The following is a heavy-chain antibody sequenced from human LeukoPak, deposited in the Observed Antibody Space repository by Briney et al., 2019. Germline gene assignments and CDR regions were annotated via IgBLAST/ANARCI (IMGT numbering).Heavy chain of an antibody. D-gene: IGHD3-22*01. Sequence: PSDTLSLNCGVFGDSIRSSYWWGWIRQPPGKGLEWIGYIYHSGKTHIHPSLKSRVTMSVDTPKNQFSLNLNSVTAVDTAVYYCARKPDGYFPFDYWGQGALVTVSS. CDR1: GDSIRSSYW. J-gene: IGHJ4*02. CDR3: ARKPDGYFPFDY. V-gene: IGHV4-28*01. CDR2: IYHSGKT.